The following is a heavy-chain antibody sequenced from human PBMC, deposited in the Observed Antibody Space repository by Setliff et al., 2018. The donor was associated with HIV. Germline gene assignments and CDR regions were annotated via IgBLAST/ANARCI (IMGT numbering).Heavy chain of an antibody. CDR3: ARLIHTGLLYFDF. CDR1: GDSISNYY. D-gene: IGHD2-8*02. V-gene: IGHV4-4*09. CDR2: IYTTGST. Sequence: SETLSLTCTVSGDSISNYYWSWVRQPPGKGLEWVGYIYTTGSTNYNPSLKSRVTMSVDTSKNQFSLRLTSVTAADTAVYFCARLIHTGLLYFDFWGLGTLVTVS. J-gene: IGHJ4*02.